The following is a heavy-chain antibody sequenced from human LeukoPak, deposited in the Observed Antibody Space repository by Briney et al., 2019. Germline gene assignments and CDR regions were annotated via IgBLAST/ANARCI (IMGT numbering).Heavy chain of an antibody. J-gene: IGHJ4*02. CDR3: AREGRPVLPVLDQQFDY. V-gene: IGHV1-69*13. CDR1: GGTFSSYA. CDR2: IIPIFGTA. D-gene: IGHD3-3*01. Sequence: GASVKVSCKASGGTFSSYAISWVRQAPGQGLEWMGGIIPIFGTADYAQKFQGRVTITADESTSTAYKELSSLRSEDTAVYYCAREGRPVLPVLDQQFDYWGQGTLVTVSS.